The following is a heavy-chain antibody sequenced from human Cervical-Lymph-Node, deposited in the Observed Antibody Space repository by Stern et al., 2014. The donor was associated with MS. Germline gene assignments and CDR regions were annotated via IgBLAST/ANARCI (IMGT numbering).Heavy chain of an antibody. Sequence: EVQLVESGAEVKKPGESLKISCEVSGYSFTSYWIGWVRQMPGKGLEWRGIIYPGDSDTRYSPSFQGQVTISADTSLSTAYLQWSSLKASDTAIYYCGRQGKGVIAPTSYFDYWGQGNLVTVSS. CDR2: IYPGDSDT. J-gene: IGHJ4*02. V-gene: IGHV5-51*01. D-gene: IGHD2-21*01. CDR3: GRQGKGVIAPTSYFDY. CDR1: GYSFTSYW.